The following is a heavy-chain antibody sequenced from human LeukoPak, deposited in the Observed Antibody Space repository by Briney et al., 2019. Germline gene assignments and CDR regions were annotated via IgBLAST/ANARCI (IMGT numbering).Heavy chain of an antibody. V-gene: IGHV1-46*01. J-gene: IGHJ4*02. CDR3: ARGPRVSGHGIGDFDY. D-gene: IGHD5-12*01. CDR1: GYTFTSYY. CDR2: INPSGGST. Sequence: AASVKVSCKASGYTFTSYYMHWVRQAPGQGLEWMGIINPSGGSTSYAQKFQGRVTMTRDTSTSTVCMELSSLRSEDTAVFYCARGPRVSGHGIGDFDYWGQGTLVTVSS.